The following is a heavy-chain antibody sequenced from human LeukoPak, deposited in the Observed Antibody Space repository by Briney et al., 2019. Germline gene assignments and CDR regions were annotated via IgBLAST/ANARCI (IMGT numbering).Heavy chain of an antibody. V-gene: IGHV3-33*01. J-gene: IGHJ3*02. Sequence: GGSLRLSCAASGFTFSSYGMHWVRQAPGKGLEWVAVIWYDGSNKYYADSVKGRFTISRDNSKNTLYLQMNSLRAEDTAVYYCARVSGIVVVTAMDDDAFDIWGQGTMVTVSS. D-gene: IGHD2-21*02. CDR3: ARVSGIVVVTAMDDDAFDI. CDR1: GFTFSSYG. CDR2: IWYDGSNK.